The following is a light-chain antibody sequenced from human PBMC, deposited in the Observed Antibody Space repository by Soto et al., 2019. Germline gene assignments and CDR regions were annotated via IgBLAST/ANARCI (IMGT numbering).Light chain of an antibody. J-gene: IGLJ3*02. CDR3: QSYDSSLSAWV. V-gene: IGLV2-14*01. CDR1: SSDIGGSDF. Sequence: QSALTQPASVSGSPGQSITISCTGTSSDIGGSDFVSWYQQHPGKAPKLVMSEVNNRPSGVSSRFSGSKSGNTASLTISGLQAEDETAYYCQSYDSSLSAWVFGGGTKVTVL. CDR2: EVN.